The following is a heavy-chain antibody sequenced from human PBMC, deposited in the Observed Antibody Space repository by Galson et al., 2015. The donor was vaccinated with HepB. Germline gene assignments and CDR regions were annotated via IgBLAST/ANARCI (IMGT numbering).Heavy chain of an antibody. CDR1: GFTFNIYT. Sequence: SLRLACAASGFTFNIYTMHWVRQAPGKGLKWVATISSAGDIQYYAASVKRRFTIPRDNSKNMLYLQMNSLRAEDTAVYYCTRDAMGRGSGSYSAFDYWGQGTLVTVSS. D-gene: IGHD1-26*01. V-gene: IGHV3-30-3*01. CDR3: TRDAMGRGSGSYSAFDY. CDR2: ISSAGDIQ. J-gene: IGHJ4*02.